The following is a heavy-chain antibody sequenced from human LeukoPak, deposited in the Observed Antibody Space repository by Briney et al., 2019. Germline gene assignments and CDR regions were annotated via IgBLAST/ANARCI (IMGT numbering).Heavy chain of an antibody. CDR3: ARSIAVAGTLDY. J-gene: IGHJ4*02. CDR1: VYTFTGSY. CDR2: INPNSGGA. Sequence: ASVKVSCKASVYTFTGSYMHWVRRARGQGREGMGWINPNSGGANYAQKFQGRVTMTRDTSISTAYMELSRLRSDDTAIYYCARSIAVAGTLDYWGQGTLVTVSS. D-gene: IGHD6-19*01. V-gene: IGHV1-2*02.